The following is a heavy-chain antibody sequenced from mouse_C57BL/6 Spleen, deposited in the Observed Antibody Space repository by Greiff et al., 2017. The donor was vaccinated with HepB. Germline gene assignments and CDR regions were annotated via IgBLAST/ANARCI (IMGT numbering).Heavy chain of an antibody. D-gene: IGHD1-1*01. J-gene: IGHJ3*01. Sequence: EVKLMESGGGLVKPGGSLKLSCAASGFTFSSYAMSWVHQTPEKRLEWVATISDGGSYTYYPDNVKGRFTISRDNAKNNLYLQMSHLKSEDTAMYYCARDPDYYGSIPWFAYWGQGTLVTVSA. CDR1: GFTFSSYA. CDR3: ARDPDYYGSIPWFAY. CDR2: ISDGGSYT. V-gene: IGHV5-4*01.